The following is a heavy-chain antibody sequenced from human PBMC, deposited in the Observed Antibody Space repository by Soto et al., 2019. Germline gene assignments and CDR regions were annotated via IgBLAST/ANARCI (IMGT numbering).Heavy chain of an antibody. CDR1: GFTISSYW. V-gene: IGHV3-7*01. D-gene: IGHD4-17*01. Sequence: GGSLRLSCAASGFTISSYWISWVRQAQGKALEWVSNIKIDGSEKYYVDSVKGRFTISRDNAKNSLYLQMNSLRAEDTAVYYCARERDYGGNFGLDYWGQGALVTVSS. CDR2: IKIDGSEK. J-gene: IGHJ4*02. CDR3: ARERDYGGNFGLDY.